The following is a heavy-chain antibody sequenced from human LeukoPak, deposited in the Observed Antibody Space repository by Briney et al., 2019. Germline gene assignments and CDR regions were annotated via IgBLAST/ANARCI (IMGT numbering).Heavy chain of an antibody. V-gene: IGHV3-66*01. CDR3: SRDIVYASEIYSYGDS. Sequence: GGSLRLSCAASGFTVSTNYMSWVRQAPGKGLEWVSVLYRGGGAAYADSVKGRFTISRDNSKNTLHLQMNNLRAEDTALYYCSRDIVYASEIYSYGDSWGQGTLVTVSA. CDR2: LYRGGGA. CDR1: GFTVSTNY. D-gene: IGHD5-18*01. J-gene: IGHJ5*02.